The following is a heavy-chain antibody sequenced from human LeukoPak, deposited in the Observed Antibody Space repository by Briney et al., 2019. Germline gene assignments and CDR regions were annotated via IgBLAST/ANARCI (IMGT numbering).Heavy chain of an antibody. CDR3: ARDRSVRYFDL. J-gene: IGHJ2*01. V-gene: IGHV3-33*01. CDR1: GLTFRNYG. D-gene: IGHD3-3*01. CDR2: IWYDGSNK. Sequence: QSGGSLRLSCAAPGLTFRNYGMHWVRQAPGKGLEWVAVIWYDGSNKYYADSVKGRFTMSRDNSKNTLFLQMNSLRVDDTAVYYCARDRSVRYFDLWGRGTLVTVSS.